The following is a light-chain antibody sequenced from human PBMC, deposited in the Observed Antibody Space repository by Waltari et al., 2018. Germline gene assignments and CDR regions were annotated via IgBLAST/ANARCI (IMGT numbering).Light chain of an antibody. Sequence: QSALTQPASVSGSPGQSITISCTGTSSDVGGYNSVSWYQQPPGKAPKLMIYEVSTRPSGVSNRSSDSKTGNAASLTISGLQAEDEADYYCSSYTSSSTPYVFGTGTKVTVL. V-gene: IGLV2-14*01. CDR3: SSYTSSSTPYV. CDR2: EVS. CDR1: SSDVGGYNS. J-gene: IGLJ1*01.